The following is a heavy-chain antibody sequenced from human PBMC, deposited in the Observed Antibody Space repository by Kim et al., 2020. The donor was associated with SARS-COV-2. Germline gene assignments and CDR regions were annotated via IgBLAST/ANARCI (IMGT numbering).Heavy chain of an antibody. CDR1: GGSISSYY. Sequence: SETLSLTCTVSGGSISSYYWSWIRQPPGKGLEWIGYIYYSGSTNYNPSLKSRVTISVDTSKNQFSLKLSSVTAADTAVYYCARSGERVPAASYWYFDLWGRGTLVTVSS. D-gene: IGHD2-2*01. J-gene: IGHJ2*01. CDR2: IYYSGST. V-gene: IGHV4-59*08. CDR3: ARSGERVPAASYWYFDL.